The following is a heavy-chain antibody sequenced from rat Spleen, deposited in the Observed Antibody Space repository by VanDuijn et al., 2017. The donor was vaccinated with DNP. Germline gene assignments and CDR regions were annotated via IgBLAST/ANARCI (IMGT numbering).Heavy chain of an antibody. Sequence: QVQLKESGPGLVQPSQTLSLTCTVSGFSLSSYHVSWVRQPPGKSLVWMGVMWSGGSSAYNSALRSRLSIGRDTSKSQVFLKMNSLQTEDTAIYYCTRDGPSYYSSHISFAYWGQGTLVTVSS. CDR2: MWSGGSS. CDR1: GFSLSSYH. CDR3: TRDGPSYYSSHISFAY. D-gene: IGHD1-2*01. V-gene: IGHV2-15*01. J-gene: IGHJ3*01.